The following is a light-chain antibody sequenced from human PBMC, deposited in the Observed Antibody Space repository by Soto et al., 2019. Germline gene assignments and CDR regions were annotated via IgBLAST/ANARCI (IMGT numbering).Light chain of an antibody. Sequence: QLTQSPSSLSASIGDRVTITCRASQDISGYLAWYQQQPGQAPKLLIYAASTLHSGVPTRFSGSGSGTEFLLTIGRLQPEDFATYYCQHLAGTFGQGTKLAMK. CDR2: AAS. J-gene: IGKJ2*01. CDR1: QDISGY. CDR3: QHLAGT. V-gene: IGKV1-9*01.